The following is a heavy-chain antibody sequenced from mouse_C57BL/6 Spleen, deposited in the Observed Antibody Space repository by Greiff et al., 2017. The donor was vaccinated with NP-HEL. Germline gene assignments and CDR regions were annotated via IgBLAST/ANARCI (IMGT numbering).Heavy chain of an antibody. CDR3: AREGFDY. CDR1: GYTFTDYY. V-gene: IGHV1-26*01. Sequence: EVQLQQSGPELVKPGASVKISCKASGYTFTDYYMNWVKQSHGKSLEWIGEINPNNGGTSYNQKFKGKATLTVDKSSSTAYMELRSLTCEDAAVYYCAREGFDYWGQGTTLTVSS. J-gene: IGHJ2*01. CDR2: INPNNGGT.